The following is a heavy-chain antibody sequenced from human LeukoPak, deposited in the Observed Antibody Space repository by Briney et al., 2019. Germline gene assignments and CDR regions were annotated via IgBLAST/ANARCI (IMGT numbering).Heavy chain of an antibody. V-gene: IGHV4-39*07. CDR3: ARSTYDFWSGYYPPGFDY. CDR1: GGSISSSSYY. CDR2: IYYSGST. J-gene: IGHJ4*02. Sequence: NPSETLSLTCTVSGGSISSSSYYWGWIRQPPGKGLEWIGSIYYSGSTYYNPSLKSRVTISVDTSKNQFSLKLSSVTAADTAVYYCARSTYDFWSGYYPPGFDYWGQGTLVTVSS. D-gene: IGHD3-3*01.